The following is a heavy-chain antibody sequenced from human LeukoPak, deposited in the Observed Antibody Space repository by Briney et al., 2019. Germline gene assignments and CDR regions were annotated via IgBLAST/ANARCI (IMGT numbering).Heavy chain of an antibody. CDR3: ARDKHYYDSSNYV. CDR1: GFTFNNFW. V-gene: IGHV3-7*01. Sequence: GGSLRLSCAASGFTFNNFWMNWARLGPGKGLEWVASIRSDGGNKYYVDSVRGRFTISRDNGKNFVYLEMNSLRVEDTAVYYCARDKHYYDSSNYVWGQGTLVTVSS. CDR2: IRSDGGNK. D-gene: IGHD3-22*01. J-gene: IGHJ4*02.